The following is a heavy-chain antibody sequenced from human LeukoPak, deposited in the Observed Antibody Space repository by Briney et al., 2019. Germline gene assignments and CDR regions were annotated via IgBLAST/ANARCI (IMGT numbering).Heavy chain of an antibody. D-gene: IGHD3-10*01. CDR1: GGSISSGGYS. CDR3: ASTLRGIDAFDI. V-gene: IGHV4-30-2*01. Sequence: SQTLSLTCAVSGGSISSGGYSWSWIRQPPGKGLEWIGYIYHSGSTHYNPSLKSRVTISVDRSKNQFSLKLSSVTAADTAVYYCASTLRGIDAFDIWGQGTMVTVSS. CDR2: IYHSGST. J-gene: IGHJ3*02.